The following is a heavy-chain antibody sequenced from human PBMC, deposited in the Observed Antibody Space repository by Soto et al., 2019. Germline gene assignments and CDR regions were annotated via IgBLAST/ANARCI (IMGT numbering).Heavy chain of an antibody. CDR1: GYTLTSYG. Sequence: ASVTVSWKASGYTLTSYGISWVRQAPGQGLEWMGWISAYNGNRNYAQKVQGRVTMTTDTSTNTAYMELRSLRSDDTAVYYCARDQVGATGDYWGQGTLVTVSS. CDR3: ARDQVGATGDY. V-gene: IGHV1-18*01. J-gene: IGHJ4*02. CDR2: ISAYNGNR. D-gene: IGHD1-26*01.